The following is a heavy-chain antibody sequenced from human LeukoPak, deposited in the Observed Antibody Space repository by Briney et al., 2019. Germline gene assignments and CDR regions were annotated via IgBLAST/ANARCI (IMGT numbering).Heavy chain of an antibody. CDR1: GYTFTSYA. V-gene: IGHV7-4-1*01. Sequence: ASVKLSCKASGYTFTSYAMKWVRHPPGQGLEWMGGINTNTGNPTYAQGFTGRFVFSLDTSARTGHLQIDSLQSEDSAVYYCARSLEYGGHPPFDYWGQGTLVTVSS. CDR3: ARSLEYGGHPPFDY. J-gene: IGHJ4*02. D-gene: IGHD4-23*01. CDR2: INTNTGNP.